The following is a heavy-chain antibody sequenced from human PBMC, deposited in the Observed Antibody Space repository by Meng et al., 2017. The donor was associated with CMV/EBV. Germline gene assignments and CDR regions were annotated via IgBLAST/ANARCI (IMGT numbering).Heavy chain of an antibody. CDR2: IYYSGST. D-gene: IGHD2-21*02. CDR1: GGSISSGDYY. Sequence: QRQLQASVPVLVNPQHTLSRSCTVSGGSISSGDYYWSWIRQPPGKGLEWIGYIYYSGSTYYNPSLKSRVTISVDTSKNQFSLKLSSVTAADTAVYYCAREGDNPFDYWGQGTLVTVSS. CDR3: AREGDNPFDY. J-gene: IGHJ4*02. V-gene: IGHV4-30-4*08.